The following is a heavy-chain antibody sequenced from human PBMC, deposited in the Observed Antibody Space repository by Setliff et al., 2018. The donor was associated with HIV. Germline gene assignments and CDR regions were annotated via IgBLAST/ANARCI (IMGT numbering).Heavy chain of an antibody. D-gene: IGHD3-22*01. J-gene: IGHJ4*02. CDR1: GFTFSIYN. V-gene: IGHV3-48*02. CDR3: AKDRYYDSSGSPFDY. Sequence: GSLRLSCEASGFTFSIYNMNWVRQAPGKGLEWVSYISTSGSTIYYADSVKGRFTISRDNGKKSLYLQMDSLRDEDTAVYYCAKDRYYDSSGSPFDYWGQGTLVTVSS. CDR2: ISTSGSTI.